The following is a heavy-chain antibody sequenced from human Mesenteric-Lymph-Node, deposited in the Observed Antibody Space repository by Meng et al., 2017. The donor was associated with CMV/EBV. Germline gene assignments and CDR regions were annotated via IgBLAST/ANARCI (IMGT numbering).Heavy chain of an antibody. Sequence: GESLKISCAASGFTFSSHSMNWVRQAPGKGLEWISSISSSSTYIYYADSVKGRFTISRDNAENSLYLQMNSLRAEDTAVYYCARGVVLGAFDIWGQGTMVTVSS. J-gene: IGHJ3*02. CDR3: ARGVVLGAFDI. D-gene: IGHD2-15*01. V-gene: IGHV3-21*01. CDR2: ISSSSTYI. CDR1: GFTFSSHS.